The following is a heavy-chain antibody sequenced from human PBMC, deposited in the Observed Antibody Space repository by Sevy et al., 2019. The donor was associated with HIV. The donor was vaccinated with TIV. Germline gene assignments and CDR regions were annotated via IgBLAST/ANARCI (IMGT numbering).Heavy chain of an antibody. D-gene: IGHD4-17*01. V-gene: IGHV4-30-4*01. J-gene: IGHJ3*02. CDR2: ISYSGNT. CDR1: GGSISSSDYY. CDR3: ARRLYGDYSDAFDI. Sequence: SETLSLTCTVPGGSISSSDYYWSWIRQPPGKGLEWIGYISYSGNTYYSPSLKSRVTISGDTSQNQFSLKLSSVTAADTAVSYCARRLYGDYSDAFDIWGQGTVVTVSS.